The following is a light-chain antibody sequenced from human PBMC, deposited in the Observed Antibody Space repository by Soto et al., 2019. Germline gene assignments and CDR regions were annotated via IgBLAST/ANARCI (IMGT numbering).Light chain of an antibody. CDR1: SSNIGAGYD. J-gene: IGLJ1*01. CDR2: GNS. CDR3: QSYDSSLSGYV. V-gene: IGLV1-40*01. Sequence: QSALTQLPSMSGAPGQRVTISCTGSSSNIGAGYDVHWYQQLPGTAPKLLIYGNSNRPSGVPDRFSGSKSGTSASLAITGLQAEDEADYYCQSYDSSLSGYVFGTGTKVTVL.